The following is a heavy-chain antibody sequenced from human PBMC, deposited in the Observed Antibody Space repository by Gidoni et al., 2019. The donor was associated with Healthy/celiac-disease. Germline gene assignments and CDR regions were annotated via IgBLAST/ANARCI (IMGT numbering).Heavy chain of an antibody. CDR2: IYYSGST. V-gene: IGHV4-59*01. D-gene: IGHD3-10*01. CDR3: ARAADYGSGSYGYYYYYYGMDV. CDR1: GGSISSYY. J-gene: IGHJ6*02. Sequence: QVQLQESGPGLVKPSETLSLTCTVSGGSISSYYWSWIRQPPGKGLEWIGYIYYSGSTNHNPSLKSRVTISVDTSKNQFSLKLSSVTAADTAVYYCARAADYGSGSYGYYYYYYGMDVWGQGTTVTVSS.